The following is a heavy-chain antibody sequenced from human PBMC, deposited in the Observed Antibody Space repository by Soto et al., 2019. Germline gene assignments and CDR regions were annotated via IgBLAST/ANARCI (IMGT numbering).Heavy chain of an antibody. CDR2: KSGGGER. CDR3: AKRARDGYNSPFDY. Sequence: EVQLLESGGGLVQPGGSLRLSCAASGFILSDYAMNWVRQALGKGLEGVSDKSGGGERHYTESAKGRFTVSRDNSRNTMYLQMNSVRVDDTAIYYCAKRARDGYNSPFDYWGQGILVTVTS. CDR1: GFILSDYA. J-gene: IGHJ4*02. V-gene: IGHV3-23*01. D-gene: IGHD5-12*01.